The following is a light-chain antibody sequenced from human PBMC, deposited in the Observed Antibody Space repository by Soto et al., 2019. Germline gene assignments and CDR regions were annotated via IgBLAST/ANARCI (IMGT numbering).Light chain of an antibody. Sequence: EIVLTQSPGTLSLSPGERATLSCSASQSVSNNYLAWYQQKPGQAPRLLIFGSSSTATGIPDRFSASGSGTDFTLTISSLQPEDFATYYCLLDFSYFWAFGQGTKVDIK. CDR3: LLDFSYFWA. V-gene: IGKV3-20*01. J-gene: IGKJ1*01. CDR2: GSS. CDR1: QSVSNNY.